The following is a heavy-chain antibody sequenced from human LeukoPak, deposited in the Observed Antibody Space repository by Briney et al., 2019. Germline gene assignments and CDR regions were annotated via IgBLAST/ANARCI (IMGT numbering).Heavy chain of an antibody. CDR2: ISWDGGST. CDR1: GFNFDDYA. D-gene: IGHD2-2*02. CDR3: ARDRCRSSSCYTGRGMAYYMDV. Sequence: PGGSLRLXCAASGFNFDDYAMYWVRQSPGKVLEWVSLISWDGGSTYYSDSVKGRFIISRDNSKNSLYLQMNSLRVEDTALYYCARDRCRSSSCYTGRGMAYYMDVWGRGTTVSVSS. J-gene: IGHJ6*03. V-gene: IGHV3-43D*04.